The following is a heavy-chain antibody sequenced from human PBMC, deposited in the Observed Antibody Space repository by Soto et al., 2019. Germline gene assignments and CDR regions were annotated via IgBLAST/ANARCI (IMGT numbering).Heavy chain of an antibody. J-gene: IGHJ4*02. Sequence: PGGSLRLSCVASGFSFSSYGMHWVRQAPGKGLEWVAVISYDGGNKYYADSVKGRFTISRDNSKNTLGLQMNSLRGEDTAVYYCAKVTDVVGAAYKFDYWGQGTLVTVSS. V-gene: IGHV3-30*18. CDR2: ISYDGGNK. CDR3: AKVTDVVGAAYKFDY. CDR1: GFSFSSYG. D-gene: IGHD1-26*01.